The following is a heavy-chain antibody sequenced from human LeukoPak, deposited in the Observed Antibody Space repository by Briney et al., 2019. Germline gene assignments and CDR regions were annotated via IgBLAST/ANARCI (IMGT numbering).Heavy chain of an antibody. Sequence: GGSLRLSCAASGFTVSDSYMSWVRQAPGKGLEWVSVIYNVGTTEYADSVRGRFTISRDNSKNTLYLRMNGLRPEDPAVYYCARENGYCSTTSCPFGYWGQGTLVTVSS. CDR2: IYNVGTT. CDR1: GFTVSDSY. D-gene: IGHD2-2*01. V-gene: IGHV3-66*02. CDR3: ARENGYCSTTSCPFGY. J-gene: IGHJ4*02.